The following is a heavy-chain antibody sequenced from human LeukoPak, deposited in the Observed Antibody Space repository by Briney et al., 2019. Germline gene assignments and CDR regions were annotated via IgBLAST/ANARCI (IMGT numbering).Heavy chain of an antibody. CDR3: ARLSQTPDYYSNGGYYYLGY. J-gene: IGHJ4*02. D-gene: IGHD3-22*01. CDR2: MKPNTGRT. CDR1: RYTFTSYD. V-gene: IGHV1-8*01. Sequence: SVKVSCKASRYTFTSYDINWVREAAGQGLEWMGWMKPNTGRTGFAQKFQGRLTMTRDTSISTAYMELSSLRSEDTAVYYCARLSQTPDYYSNGGYYYLGYWGQGTPVTVSS.